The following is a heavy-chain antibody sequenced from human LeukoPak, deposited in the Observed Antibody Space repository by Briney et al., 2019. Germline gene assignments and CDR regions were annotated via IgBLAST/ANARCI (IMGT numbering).Heavy chain of an antibody. CDR2: IYYSGST. Sequence: SETLSLTCTVSGGSISSYYWSWIRQPPGKGLEWIGYIYYSGSTNYNPSLKSRVTISVDTSKNQFSLKLSSVTAADTAVYYCARHTHYYDSSGEENLYYYYGMDVWGQGTTVTVSS. CDR1: GGSISSYY. J-gene: IGHJ6*02. CDR3: ARHTHYYDSSGEENLYYYYGMDV. V-gene: IGHV4-59*01. D-gene: IGHD3-22*01.